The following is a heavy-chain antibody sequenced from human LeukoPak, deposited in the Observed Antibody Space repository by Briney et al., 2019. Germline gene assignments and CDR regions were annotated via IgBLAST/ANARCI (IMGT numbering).Heavy chain of an antibody. V-gene: IGHV1-69*04. Sequence: GSSVKVSCKASGRTFSSYAISWVRQAPGQGLEWMGRIIPILGIANYAQKFQGRVTITADKSTSTAYMELSSLRSEDTAVYYCARDTPAVTIFGVVTYYFDYWGQGTLVTVSS. CDR2: IIPILGIA. CDR1: GRTFSSYA. CDR3: ARDTPAVTIFGVVTYYFDY. D-gene: IGHD3-3*01. J-gene: IGHJ4*02.